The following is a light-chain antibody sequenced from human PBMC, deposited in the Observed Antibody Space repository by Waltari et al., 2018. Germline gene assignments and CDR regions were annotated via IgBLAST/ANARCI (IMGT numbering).Light chain of an antibody. Sequence: QPVLIQPPSASGTPGQRVTSSCSGSRANIASNYAYWYQQVPGTAPKLLMYRDNWRPSGVPDRFSGSKSGTSASLAISGVRSEDEADYHCAAWDDVLSGVVFGGGTKLIVL. CDR3: AAWDDVLSGVV. CDR1: RANIASNY. CDR2: RDN. V-gene: IGLV1-47*01. J-gene: IGLJ2*01.